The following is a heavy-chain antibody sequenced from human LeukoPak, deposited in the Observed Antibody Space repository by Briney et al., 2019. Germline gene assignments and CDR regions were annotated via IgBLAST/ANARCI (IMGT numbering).Heavy chain of an antibody. J-gene: IGHJ4*02. V-gene: IGHV1-2*06. CDR3: ARDTVGATTSDY. CDR2: INPNSGGT. D-gene: IGHD1-26*01. CDR1: GYTFTGYY. Sequence: ASVKVSCKASGYTFTGYYMHWVRQAPGQGLEWMGRINPNSGGTNYAQKFQGRVTMTRDTSISTAYMELSRLRSDDTAVYYCARDTVGATTSDYWGQGTLVTVSS.